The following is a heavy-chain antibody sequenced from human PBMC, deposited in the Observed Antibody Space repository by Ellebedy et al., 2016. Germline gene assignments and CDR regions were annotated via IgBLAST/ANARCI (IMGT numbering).Heavy chain of an antibody. D-gene: IGHD2-21*02. J-gene: IGHJ3*02. CDR1: GGSFSSSDYY. CDR3: ATTVLTAIRRCNAFDI. CDR2: LYYSGST. V-gene: IGHV4-39*07. Sequence: SETLSLTXTVSGGSFSSSDYYWGWIRQPPGKGLEWIGNLYYSGSTYYKSSLKSRVTISADTSKNHFSLKLSSVTAADTAVYYCATTVLTAIRRCNAFDIWGQGTMVTVSA.